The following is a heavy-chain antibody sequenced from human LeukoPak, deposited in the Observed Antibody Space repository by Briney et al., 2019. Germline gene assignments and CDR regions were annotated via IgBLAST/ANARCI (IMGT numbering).Heavy chain of an antibody. V-gene: IGHV3-30-3*01. D-gene: IGHD5-24*01. J-gene: IGHJ4*02. Sequence: QPGRSLRLSCAASGFTFSSYAMHWVRQAPGKGLEWVAVISYDGSNKYYADSVKGRFTISRDNSKSTLYLQMNSLRAEDTAVYYCARGSLWLQLDCWGQGTLVTVSS. CDR1: GFTFSSYA. CDR3: ARGSLWLQLDC. CDR2: ISYDGSNK.